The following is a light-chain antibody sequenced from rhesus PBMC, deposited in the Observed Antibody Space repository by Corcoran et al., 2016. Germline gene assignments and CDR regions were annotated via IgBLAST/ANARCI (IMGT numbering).Light chain of an antibody. CDR3: CSCRSGSTYI. Sequence: QSALTQPPSVSKSLGQSVTLSCTGTSSDIGGYNDVSWYQQHPGTAPRLLIYDVSKRPSGVSDRFSGSKSGNTASLPISGLQAEDEADYYCCSCRSGSTYIFGAGTRLTVL. J-gene: IGLJ1*01. V-gene: IGLV2S9*01. CDR1: SSDIGGYND. CDR2: DVS.